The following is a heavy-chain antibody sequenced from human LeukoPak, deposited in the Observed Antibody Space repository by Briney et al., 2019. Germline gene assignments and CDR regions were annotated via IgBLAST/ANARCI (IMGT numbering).Heavy chain of an antibody. CDR1: GYAFTIYA. V-gene: IGHV7-4-1*02. D-gene: IGHD6-13*01. CDR2: INTNTGNP. Sequence: ASVKVSRKASGYAFTIYAMNLVRQAPGQGLEWMGWINTNTGNPTYAQGFTGRFGFSLATSVSTAYLQISSLKAEDTAVYYCARDRGIAAAGKRLWWFDPWGQGTLVTVSS. CDR3: ARDRGIAAAGKRLWWFDP. J-gene: IGHJ5*02.